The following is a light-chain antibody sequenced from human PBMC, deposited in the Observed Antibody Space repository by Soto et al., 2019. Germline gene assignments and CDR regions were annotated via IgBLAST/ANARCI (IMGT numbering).Light chain of an antibody. V-gene: IGKV3-15*01. CDR2: GAS. Sequence: EIVMTQSPATLSVSPGERVTLSCRASQSVSSNLAWYQQKPGQSPRLLIYGASTRATGIPARFSGSESGTEFTLTISSLQSEDFAVYYCQQYINLWTFGQGTKVDIK. CDR3: QQYINLWT. CDR1: QSVSSN. J-gene: IGKJ1*01.